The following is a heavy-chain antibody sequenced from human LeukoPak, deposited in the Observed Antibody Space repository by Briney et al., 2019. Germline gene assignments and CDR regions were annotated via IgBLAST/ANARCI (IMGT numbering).Heavy chain of an antibody. J-gene: IGHJ5*02. CDR2: INPNSGGT. V-gene: IGHV1-2*02. CDR3: ARSYYGSGNVWFDP. D-gene: IGHD3-10*01. CDR1: GYTFTGYY. Sequence: AASVKVSCKASGYTFTGYYMHWVRQAPGQGLEWMGWINPNSGGTNYAQKFQGRVTMTRDTSISTAYMELSRLRSDDTAVYYCARSYYGSGNVWFDPWGQGTLVTVSS.